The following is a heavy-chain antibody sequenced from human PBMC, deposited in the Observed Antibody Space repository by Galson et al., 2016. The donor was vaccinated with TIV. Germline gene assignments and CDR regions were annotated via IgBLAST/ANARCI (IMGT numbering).Heavy chain of an antibody. V-gene: IGHV3-66*02. D-gene: IGHD2-8*01. CDR3: ARDRMVDATYYYYYYGMDA. J-gene: IGHJ6*02. CDR1: GLSVTINY. Sequence: SLRLSCAASGLSVTINYMTWVRQAPGKGLEWVSLISDGGNTYYPDSVKGRFTISRDNSKNTLYLQMNSLRVEDTAVYYCARDRMVDATYYYYYYGMDAWGQGTAVTVSS. CDR2: ISDGGNT.